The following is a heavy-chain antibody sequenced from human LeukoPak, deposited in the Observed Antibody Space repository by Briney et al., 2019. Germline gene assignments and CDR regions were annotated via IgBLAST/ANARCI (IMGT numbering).Heavy chain of an antibody. CDR3: ARDPPYNTSFVDY. CDR2: ISSSGSTI. J-gene: IGHJ4*02. Sequence: SGGSLRLSCAASGFTFSDYYMSWIRQAPGKGLEWVSYISSSGSTIYYADSVKGRFTISRDNAKNSLYLQMNSLRAEDTAVYCCARDPPYNTSFVDYWGQGTLVTVSS. D-gene: IGHD1-1*01. V-gene: IGHV3-11*01. CDR1: GFTFSDYY.